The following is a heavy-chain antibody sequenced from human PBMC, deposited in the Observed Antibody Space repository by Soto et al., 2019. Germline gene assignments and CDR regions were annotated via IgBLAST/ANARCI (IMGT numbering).Heavy chain of an antibody. CDR1: GFSLSTDGLG. V-gene: IGHV2-5*02. J-gene: IGHJ4*02. Sequence: QITLKESGPTLVKPTQTLTLTCTFSGFSLSTDGLGVGWIRQTPGKALEWLALIYWDDDKRYSPSLKSRLTIPKEPHKNQVVLTMTNMDPVDTATYYCAHRGPVTGFDYWGQGTLVTVSS. CDR2: IYWDDDK. D-gene: IGHD6-19*01. CDR3: AHRGPVTGFDY.